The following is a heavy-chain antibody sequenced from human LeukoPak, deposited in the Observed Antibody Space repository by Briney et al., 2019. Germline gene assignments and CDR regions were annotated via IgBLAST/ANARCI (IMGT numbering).Heavy chain of an antibody. Sequence: SETLSLTCAVYGGPFSGYYWSWIRQPPGKGLEWIGEINHSGSTNYNPSLKSRVTISVDTSKNQFTLKLSSVTAADTAVYYCARGGLAVAGRIWFDPWGQGTLVTVS. CDR1: GGPFSGYY. CDR2: INHSGST. D-gene: IGHD6-19*01. V-gene: IGHV4-34*01. J-gene: IGHJ5*02. CDR3: ARGGLAVAGRIWFDP.